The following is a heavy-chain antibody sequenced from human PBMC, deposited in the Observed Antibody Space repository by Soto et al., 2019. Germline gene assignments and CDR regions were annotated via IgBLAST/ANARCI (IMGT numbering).Heavy chain of an antibody. V-gene: IGHV1-3*01. CDR3: ARDGVVVVPAAPLFDP. J-gene: IGHJ5*01. CDR1: GYTFTSYA. D-gene: IGHD2-2*01. CDR2: INAGNGNT. Sequence: ASVKVSCKASGYTFTSYAMHWVRQAPGQRLEWMGWINAGNGNTKYSQKFQGRVTITRDTSASTAYMELSSLRSEDTALYYCARDGVVVVPAAPLFDPWGQGTLVTVSS.